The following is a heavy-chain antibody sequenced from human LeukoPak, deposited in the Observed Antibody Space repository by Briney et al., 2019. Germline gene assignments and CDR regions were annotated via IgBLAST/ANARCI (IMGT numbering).Heavy chain of an antibody. Sequence: SETLSLTCTVSGGSISSYYWNWIRQPPGKGLEWIGYIYYSGSTKYNPSLKSRVTISVDTSKNQFSLKLTSVTAADTAVYYCARDAGYSGYDSLDYWGQGTLVTVSS. CDR2: IYYSGST. CDR3: ARDAGYSGYDSLDY. D-gene: IGHD5-12*01. J-gene: IGHJ4*02. V-gene: IGHV4-59*01. CDR1: GGSISSYY.